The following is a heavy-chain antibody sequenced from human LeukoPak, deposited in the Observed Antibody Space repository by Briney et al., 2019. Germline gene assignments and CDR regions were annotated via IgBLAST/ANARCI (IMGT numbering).Heavy chain of an antibody. Sequence: PSETLSLTCTVSGYSISSGYYWGWIRRPPGKGLEWIGSIYHSGSTYYNPSLKSRVTISVDTSKNQFSLKLSSVTAADTAVYYCARGGIAAAGTEYFQHWGQGTLVTVSS. CDR2: IYHSGST. D-gene: IGHD6-13*01. V-gene: IGHV4-38-2*02. J-gene: IGHJ1*01. CDR1: GYSISSGYY. CDR3: ARGGIAAAGTEYFQH.